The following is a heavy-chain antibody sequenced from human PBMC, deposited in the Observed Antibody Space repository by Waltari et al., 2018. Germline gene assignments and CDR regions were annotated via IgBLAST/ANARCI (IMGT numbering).Heavy chain of an antibody. Sequence: GGSISSSSYYWGWIRQPPGKGLEWIGSIYYSGSTYYNPSLKSRVTISVDTSKNQFSLKLSSVTAADTAVYYCARRDYGDSDYWGRGTLVTVSS. CDR1: GGSISSSSYY. J-gene: IGHJ4*02. CDR2: IYYSGST. CDR3: ARRDYGDSDY. D-gene: IGHD4-17*01. V-gene: IGHV4-39*07.